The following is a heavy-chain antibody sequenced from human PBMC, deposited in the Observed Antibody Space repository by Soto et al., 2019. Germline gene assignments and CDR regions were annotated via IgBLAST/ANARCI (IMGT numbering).Heavy chain of an antibody. D-gene: IGHD2-15*01. CDR1: GFTFDDYA. CDR2: ISWNSGSI. Sequence: EVQLVESGGGLVQPGRSLRLSCAASGFTFDDYAMHWVRQAPGKGLEWVSGISWNSGSIGYADSVKGRFTISRDNAKNSLYLQMNSLRAEYTALYYCAKERNLHRRTPMDVCGKGTTVTVSS. V-gene: IGHV3-9*01. J-gene: IGHJ6*04. CDR3: AKERNLHRRTPMDV.